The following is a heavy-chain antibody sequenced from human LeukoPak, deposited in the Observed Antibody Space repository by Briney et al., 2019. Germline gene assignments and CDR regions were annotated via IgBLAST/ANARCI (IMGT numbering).Heavy chain of an antibody. CDR2: MNPNVGNT. J-gene: IGHJ4*02. Sequence: GASVSVSCTASGYTFTSYDINWVRQAPGQGLEWMGWMNPNVGNTVYAQKLQGRVIMTTNTSISTAYLELSSLRSEDTAVYYCARGKPGIAVNDHWGQGTLVTVSS. CDR1: GYTFTSYD. V-gene: IGHV1-8*01. CDR3: ARGKPGIAVNDH. D-gene: IGHD6-19*01.